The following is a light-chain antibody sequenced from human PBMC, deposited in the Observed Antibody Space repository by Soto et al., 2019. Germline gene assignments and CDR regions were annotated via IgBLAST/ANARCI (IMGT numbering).Light chain of an antibody. CDR2: EGS. CDR1: SSDVGSYNL. Sequence: QPVLTQPASVSGSPGQSITISCTGTSSDVGSYNLVSWYQQHPGKAPKLMIYEGSKRPSGVSNRFSGSKSGNTASLTISGLQAEDEADYYCCSYARSSTYVFGTGTKVTVL. V-gene: IGLV2-23*01. J-gene: IGLJ1*01. CDR3: CSYARSSTYV.